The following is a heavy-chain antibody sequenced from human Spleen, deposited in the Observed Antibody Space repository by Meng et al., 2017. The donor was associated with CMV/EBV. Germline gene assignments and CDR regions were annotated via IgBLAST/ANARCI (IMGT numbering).Heavy chain of an antibody. D-gene: IGHD2-15*01. CDR3: ARSAVVPFDY. J-gene: IGHJ4*02. CDR2: ISYDGSNK. CDR1: GFTFSSYA. Sequence: QVEPLGSGGVVLKPAMSLSCSCAASGFTFSSYAMHWVCQDPGKGLEWVAVISYDGSNKYYADAVKGRFTISRDNSKNTLYLQMNSLRAEDTAVYYCARSAVVPFDYWGQGTLVTVSS. V-gene: IGHV3-30-3*01.